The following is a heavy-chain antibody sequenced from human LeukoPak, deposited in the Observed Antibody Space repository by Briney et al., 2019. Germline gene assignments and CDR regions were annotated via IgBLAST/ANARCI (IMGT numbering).Heavy chain of an antibody. CDR2: IIPILGIA. D-gene: IGHD1-26*01. J-gene: IGHJ4*02. Sequence: SVKVSCKASGGTFSSYAISWVRQAPGQGLEWMGRIIPILGIANYAQKFQGRVTITADKSTSTAYMELSSLRSEDTAVYYCARDNDSGGSNIWGQGTLVTVSS. CDR3: ARDNDSGGSNI. CDR1: GGTFSSYA. V-gene: IGHV1-69*04.